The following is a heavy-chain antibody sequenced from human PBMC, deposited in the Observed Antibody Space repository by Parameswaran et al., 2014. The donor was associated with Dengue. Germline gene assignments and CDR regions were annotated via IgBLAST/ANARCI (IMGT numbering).Heavy chain of an antibody. CDR2: ISSTGTYI. D-gene: IGHD6-13*01. CDR3: ARMGQAAAGATWYYYYGLDV. Sequence: WIRQPPGKGLEWVSSISSTGTYIYQADSVKGRFTISRDNAKNSLYLQMNSLRAEDTAVYYCARMGQAAAGATWYYYYGLDVWGQGTTVTVSS. V-gene: IGHV3-21*01. J-gene: IGHJ6*02.